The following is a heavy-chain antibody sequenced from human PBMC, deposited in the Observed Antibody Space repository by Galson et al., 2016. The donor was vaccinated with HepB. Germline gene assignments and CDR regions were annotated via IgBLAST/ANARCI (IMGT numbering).Heavy chain of an antibody. D-gene: IGHD3-9*01. CDR1: GGSLSGYY. CDR3: ARGVEFDTIDAFDI. Sequence: SETLSLTCAVYGGSLSGYYWTWIRQPPGKGLEWIGEIKHSWTTNYNPSLNSRVTISLGTSNNQFSLRLTSVTAADTAVYYCARGVEFDTIDAFDIWGEGTMVTVSS. V-gene: IGHV4-34*01. J-gene: IGHJ3*02. CDR2: IKHSWTT.